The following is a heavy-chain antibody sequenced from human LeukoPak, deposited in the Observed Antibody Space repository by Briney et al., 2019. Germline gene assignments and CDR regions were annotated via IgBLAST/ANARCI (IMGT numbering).Heavy chain of an antibody. V-gene: IGHV4-59*11. J-gene: IGHJ4*02. CDR1: GGSINSHY. CDR2: VSFSGST. CDR3: TRDRRDGYNYVDI. Sequence: SETLSLTCTVSGGSINSHYWSWIRQPPGKGLEWIAFVSFSGSTDYNPSLKSRVTVSVDTSKNQFSLKLSSVTAADTAVYYCTRDRRDGYNYVDIWSQGTLVTVSS. D-gene: IGHD5-24*01.